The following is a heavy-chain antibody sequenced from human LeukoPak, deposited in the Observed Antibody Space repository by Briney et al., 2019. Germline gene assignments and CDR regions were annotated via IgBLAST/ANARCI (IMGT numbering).Heavy chain of an antibody. CDR1: GGSISSYY. J-gene: IGHJ4*02. V-gene: IGHV4-59*01. CDR2: IYYSGST. D-gene: IGHD3-22*01. Sequence: SETLSRTCTVSGGSISSYYWSWIRQPPGKGLEWIGYIYYSGSTNYNPSLKSRVTISVDTSKSQFSLKLSSVTAADTAVYYCARGYYDSSGYSDYWGQGTLVTVSS. CDR3: ARGYYDSSGYSDY.